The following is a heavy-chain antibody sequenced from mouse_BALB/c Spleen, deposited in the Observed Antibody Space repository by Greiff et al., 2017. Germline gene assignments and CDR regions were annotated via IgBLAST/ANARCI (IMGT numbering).Heavy chain of an antibody. CDR1: GFTFSSYG. D-gene: IGHD2-14*01. CDR2: INSNGGST. J-gene: IGHJ3*01. Sequence: DVQLVESGGGLVQPGGSLKLSCAASGFTFSSYGMSWVRQTPDKRLELVATINSNGGSTYYPDSVKGRFTISRDNAKNTLYLQMSSLKSEDTAMYYCARDRDYRYDAGWFAYWGQGTLVTVSA. V-gene: IGHV5-6-3*01. CDR3: ARDRDYRYDAGWFAY.